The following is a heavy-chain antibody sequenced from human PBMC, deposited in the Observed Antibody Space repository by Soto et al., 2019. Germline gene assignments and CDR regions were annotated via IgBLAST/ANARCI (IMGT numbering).Heavy chain of an antibody. Sequence: GASVKVSCKASGYTFTSYGISWVRQAPGQGLEWMGWISAYNGNTNYAQKLQGRVTMTTDTSTSTAYMELRSLRSDDTAVYYCARDKYYDILTGYPPGYGMDVWGQGTTVTVAS. CDR3: ARDKYYDILTGYPPGYGMDV. CDR2: ISAYNGNT. V-gene: IGHV1-18*01. CDR1: GYTFTSYG. D-gene: IGHD3-9*01. J-gene: IGHJ6*02.